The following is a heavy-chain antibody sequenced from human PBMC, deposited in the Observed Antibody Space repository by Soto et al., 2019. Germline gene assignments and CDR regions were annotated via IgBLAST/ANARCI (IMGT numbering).Heavy chain of an antibody. CDR3: ARDWGLHYYGSGGS. CDR2: IYSSGST. D-gene: IGHD3-10*01. V-gene: IGHV4-4*07. CDR1: GYSISSSYY. J-gene: IGHJ5*02. Sequence: SETLSLTCAVSGYSISSSYYWSWIRQPAGKGLEWIGHIYSSGSTNYNPSLKSRVTMSVDTSKNQFSLKLSSVTAADTAMYYCARDWGLHYYGSGGSWGQGILVTVSS.